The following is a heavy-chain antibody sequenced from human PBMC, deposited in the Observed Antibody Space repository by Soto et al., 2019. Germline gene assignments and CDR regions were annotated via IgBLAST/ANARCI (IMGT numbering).Heavy chain of an antibody. D-gene: IGHD1-1*01. J-gene: IGHJ6*02. V-gene: IGHV6-1*01. CDR3: ARGNWNDAGYYYGMDV. CDR2: TYYRSKWYS. Sequence: PSQTLSLTCAISGDSVSRNSGAWNWIRQSPSGGLQWLGRTYYRSKWYSEYAPSVKSRITINPDTAKNQFALQLKSVTPDDSGVYYCARGNWNDAGYYYGMDVWCQGITLTLS. CDR1: GDSVSRNSGA.